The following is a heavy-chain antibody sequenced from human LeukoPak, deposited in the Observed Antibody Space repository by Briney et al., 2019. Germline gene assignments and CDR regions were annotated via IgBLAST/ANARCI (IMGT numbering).Heavy chain of an antibody. CDR2: ISSSGSTI. J-gene: IGHJ4*02. D-gene: IGHD4-17*01. CDR1: GFTFSSYD. CDR3: ARDDDYGDYFDY. Sequence: GGSLRLSCAASGFTFSSYDMNWVRQAPGKGLEWVSYISSSGSTIYYADSVKGRFTISRDNANNSLYLQMNSLRAEDTAVYYCARDDDYGDYFDYWGQGTLVTVSS. V-gene: IGHV3-48*03.